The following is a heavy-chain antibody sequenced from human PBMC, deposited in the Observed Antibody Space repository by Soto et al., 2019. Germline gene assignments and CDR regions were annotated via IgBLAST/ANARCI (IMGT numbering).Heavy chain of an antibody. CDR2: IFYTGKT. CDR1: GGSISSGDYY. Sequence: KTSETLSLTCSVSGGSISSGDYYWNWIRQSPGKGLEWIGSIFYTGKTHYNPSLKSRLTISVDASKNEFSLRLSSVTAADTALYYCARTEDGYNTNFEYWGQGALVTVS. J-gene: IGHJ4*02. CDR3: ARTEDGYNTNFEY. V-gene: IGHV4-30-4*01. D-gene: IGHD5-18*01.